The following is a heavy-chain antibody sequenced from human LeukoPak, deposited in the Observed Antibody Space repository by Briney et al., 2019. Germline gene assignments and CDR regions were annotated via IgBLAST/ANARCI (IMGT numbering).Heavy chain of an antibody. CDR1: GGSFSGYY. V-gene: IGHV4-34*01. J-gene: IGHJ3*01. CDR3: ARGGHSSSWYRDAFDL. Sequence: SETLSLTCAVYGGSFSGYYWSWIRQPRGKGLVWIGEINHSGSTNYNPSLKSRVTISVDTSKNQFSLKLSSVTAADTAVYYCARGGHSSSWYRDAFDLWGQGTMVTVSS. D-gene: IGHD6-13*01. CDR2: INHSGST.